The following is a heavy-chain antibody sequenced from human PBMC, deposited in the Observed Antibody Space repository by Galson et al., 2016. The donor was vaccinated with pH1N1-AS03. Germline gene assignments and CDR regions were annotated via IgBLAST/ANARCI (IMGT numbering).Heavy chain of an antibody. D-gene: IGHD2/OR15-2a*01. J-gene: IGHJ4*02. CDR2: IIPLSGTT. Sequence: SVKVSCKASGGTFATFAVSWVRQARGQGLEWMGGIIPLSGTTNYAQKFQGRLTITAADSTGTASMELSSLTSDDTAVYYCARDRYRDTSTDFYESAYWGQGTLVTVSS. V-gene: IGHV1-69*13. CDR3: ARDRYRDTSTDFYESAY. CDR1: GGTFATFA.